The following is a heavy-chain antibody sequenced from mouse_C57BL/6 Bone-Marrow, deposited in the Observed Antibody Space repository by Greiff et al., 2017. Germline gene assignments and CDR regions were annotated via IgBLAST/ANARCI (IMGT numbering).Heavy chain of an antibody. Sequence: EVNLVESEGGLVQPGSSMKLSCTASGFTFSDYYMAWVRQVPEKGLEWVANINYDGSSTYYLDSLKSRFIISRDNAKNILYLQMSSLKSEDTATYYCARDVGLLAMDYWGQGTSVTVSS. CDR3: ARDVGLLAMDY. J-gene: IGHJ4*01. CDR2: INYDGSST. V-gene: IGHV5-16*01. CDR1: GFTFSDYY.